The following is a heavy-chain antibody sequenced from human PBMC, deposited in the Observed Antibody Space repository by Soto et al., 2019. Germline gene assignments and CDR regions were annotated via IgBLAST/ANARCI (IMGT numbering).Heavy chain of an antibody. CDR1: GGSFSGYY. D-gene: IGHD2-15*01. V-gene: IGHV4-34*01. CDR2: INHSGST. Sequence: SETLSLTCAVYGGSFSGYYWSWIRQPPGKGLEWIGEINHSGSTNYNPSLKSRVTISVDTSKNQFSLKLSSVTAADTAVYYCARGSMRWGMDVWGQGTTVTISS. CDR3: ARGSMRWGMDV. J-gene: IGHJ6*02.